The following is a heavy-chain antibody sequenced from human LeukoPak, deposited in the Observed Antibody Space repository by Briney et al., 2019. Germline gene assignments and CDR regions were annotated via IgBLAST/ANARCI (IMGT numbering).Heavy chain of an antibody. CDR3: ARYGSGTSYITNYFDY. CDR1: GFTFSSYW. J-gene: IGHJ4*02. D-gene: IGHD3-10*01. V-gene: IGHV3-7*05. Sequence: PGGSLRLSCVASGFTFSSYWMAWVRQAPGKGLEWVANINQDGSEKNYVDSVKGRFTISRDNAKNSLCLQMNSLRAEDTAVYYCARYGSGTSYITNYFDYWGQGTLVTVSS. CDR2: INQDGSEK.